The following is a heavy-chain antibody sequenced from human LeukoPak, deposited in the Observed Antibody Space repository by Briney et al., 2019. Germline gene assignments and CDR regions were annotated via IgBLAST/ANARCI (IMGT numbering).Heavy chain of an antibody. V-gene: IGHV3-23*01. CDR2: VGGSGVNT. J-gene: IGHJ4*02. CDR1: GFTFSNYA. CDR3: AKRGDCSGTCTYDY. D-gene: IGHD2-2*01. Sequence: TGGSLRLSCAASGFTFSNYAIHWVRQAPGKGLEWVSIVGGSGVNTYYADSVKGRFTISRNNSKNTVYLQMNSLRAEDTAVYYCAKRGDCSGTCTYDYWGQGTLVTVSS.